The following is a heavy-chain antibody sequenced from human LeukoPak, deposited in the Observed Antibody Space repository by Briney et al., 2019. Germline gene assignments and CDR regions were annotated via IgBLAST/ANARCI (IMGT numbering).Heavy chain of an antibody. J-gene: IGHJ3*02. Sequence: SETLSLTRTVSGGSISSYYWSLIRPPPGKGLEWVGDIYYWGSTNYNHSLKSRVTISVDTSKNQFPLKLSSVPAADTAVYYCARVVNAFDIWGQGTMVTVSS. V-gene: IGHV4-59*01. CDR1: GGSISSYY. CDR3: ARVVNAFDI. CDR2: IYYWGST.